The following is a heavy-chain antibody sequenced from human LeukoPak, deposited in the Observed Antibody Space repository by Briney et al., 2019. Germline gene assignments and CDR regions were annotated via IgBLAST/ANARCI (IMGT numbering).Heavy chain of an antibody. J-gene: IGHJ6*02. CDR1: GFTFSSYA. V-gene: IGHV3-30-3*01. CDR3: ARTVGFTGTYYYYGMDV. D-gene: IGHD2-8*02. Sequence: GGSLRLSCAASGFTFSSYAMHWVRQAPGKGLEWVAVISYDGSNKYYADSVKGRFTISRDNSKNTLYLQMNSLRAEDTAVYYCARTVGFTGTYYYYGMDVWGQGTTVTVSS. CDR2: ISYDGSNK.